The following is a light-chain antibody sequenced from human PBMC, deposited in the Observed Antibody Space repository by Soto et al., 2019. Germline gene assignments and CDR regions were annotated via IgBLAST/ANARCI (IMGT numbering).Light chain of an antibody. CDR3: CSYASSSTFWV. Sequence: QSALTQPASVSGSPGQSITISCTGTSSDVGSYNLVSRYQQHPGKAPKLMIYEGSKRPSGVSNRFSGSKSGNTASLTISGLQAEDEADYYCCSYASSSTFWVFGGGTKLTVL. CDR1: SSDVGSYNL. CDR2: EGS. V-gene: IGLV2-23*03. J-gene: IGLJ3*02.